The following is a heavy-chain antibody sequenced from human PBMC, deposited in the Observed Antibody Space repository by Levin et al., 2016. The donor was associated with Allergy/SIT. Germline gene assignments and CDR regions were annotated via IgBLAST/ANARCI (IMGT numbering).Heavy chain of an antibody. V-gene: IGHV1-69*02. D-gene: IGHD3-22*01. CDR1: GGTFSSYT. Sequence: SVKVSCKASGGTFSSYTISWVRQAPGQGLEWMGRIIPILGIANYAQKFQGRVTITADKSTSTAYMELSSLRSEDTAVYYCASTIPYYYDSSGYHYWGQGTLVTVSS. CDR3: ASTIPYYYDSSGYHY. CDR2: IIPILGIA. J-gene: IGHJ4*02.